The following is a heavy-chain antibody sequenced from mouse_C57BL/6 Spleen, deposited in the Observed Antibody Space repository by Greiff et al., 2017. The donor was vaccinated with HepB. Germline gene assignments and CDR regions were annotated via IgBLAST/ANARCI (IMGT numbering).Heavy chain of an antibody. CDR1: GYTFTSYW. J-gene: IGHJ2*01. D-gene: IGHD1-1*01. V-gene: IGHV1-59*01. CDR2: IDPSDSYT. Sequence: QVQLQQPGAELVRPGTSVKLSCKASGYTFTSYWMHWVKQRPGQGLEWIGVIDPSDSYTNYNQKLKGKATLTVDTSSSTAYMQLSILTSEDSAVYYCARSGDYYGSSALFDYWGQGTTLTVSS. CDR3: ARSGDYYGSSALFDY.